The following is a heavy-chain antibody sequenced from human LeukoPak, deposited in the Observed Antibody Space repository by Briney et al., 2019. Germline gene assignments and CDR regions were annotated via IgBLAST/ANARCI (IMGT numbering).Heavy chain of an antibody. D-gene: IGHD5/OR15-5a*01. V-gene: IGHV3-74*01. J-gene: IGHJ3*02. CDR1: GFTFSSYW. Sequence: GGSLRLSCAASGFTFSSYWLHWVRQAPGKGLVWVSRINSDGSTTYYADSVKGRFTISRDNAKNTLYLQMNSLRAEDTAVYYCARDSVIPGAFDIWGQGTMVTVSS. CDR3: ARDSVIPGAFDI. CDR2: INSDGSTT.